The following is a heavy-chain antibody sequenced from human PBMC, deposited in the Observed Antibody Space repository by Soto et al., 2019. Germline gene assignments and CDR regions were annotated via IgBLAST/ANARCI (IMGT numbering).Heavy chain of an antibody. CDR2: ISSSGSNI. CDR1: GFTFSDYY. D-gene: IGHD6-19*01. Sequence: GGSLRLSCAASGFTFSDYYMSWIRQAPGKGLEWVSYISSSGSNIYYADSVKGRFTISRDNAKNSLYLQMNSLRAEDTAVYYCARDQMLIAVAGVLGFDPWGQGTLVTVSS. J-gene: IGHJ5*02. CDR3: ARDQMLIAVAGVLGFDP. V-gene: IGHV3-11*01.